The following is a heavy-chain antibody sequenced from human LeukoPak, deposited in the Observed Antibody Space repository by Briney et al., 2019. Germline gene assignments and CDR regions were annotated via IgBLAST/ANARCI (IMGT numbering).Heavy chain of an antibody. J-gene: IGHJ4*02. CDR1: GGSISSSSYY. V-gene: IGHV4-39*01. CDR2: IYYSGST. CDR3: ARVYDSSGYYSD. Sequence: SETLSLTCTVSGGSISSSSYYWGWIRQPPGKGLEWIGSIYYSGSTYYNPSLKSRVTIFVDTSKNQFSLKLSSVTAADTAVYYCARVYDSSGYYSDWGQGTLVTVSS. D-gene: IGHD3-22*01.